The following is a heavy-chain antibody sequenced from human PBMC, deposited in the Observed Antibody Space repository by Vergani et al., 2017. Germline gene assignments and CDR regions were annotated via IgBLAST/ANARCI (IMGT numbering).Heavy chain of an antibody. J-gene: IGHJ3*02. CDR3: AGDVVGAVAFDI. CDR2: INTNTGNP. D-gene: IGHD2-15*01. CDR1: GYTFTSYA. V-gene: IGHV7-4-1*01. Sequence: QVQLVHSGSELKKPGPSVKVSCKASGYTFTSYAINWVRQAPGQGLEWMGWINTNTGNPTYAQGFTGRFVFSLDSSVSTAYLQICSLKAEDTAVYYCAGDVVGAVAFDIWGQGTMVTVSS.